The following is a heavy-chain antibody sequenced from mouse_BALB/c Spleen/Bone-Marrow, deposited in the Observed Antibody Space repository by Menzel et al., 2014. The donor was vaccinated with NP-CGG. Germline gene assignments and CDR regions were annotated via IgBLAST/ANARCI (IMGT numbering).Heavy chain of an antibody. D-gene: IGHD1-2*01. CDR1: GYSITSGYS. J-gene: IGHJ2*01. CDR3: TKRQIHYYGYYFDY. CDR2: IQYSGST. V-gene: IGHV3-1*02. Sequence: VQLQQSGPDLVKPSQSLSLPCTVTGYSITSGYSCHWIRQFPGNKLEWMGYIQYSGSTNYNPSLKSRISITRDTSKNQFFLQLNSVTTEDTATYYCTKRQIHYYGYYFDYWGQGTTLTVSS.